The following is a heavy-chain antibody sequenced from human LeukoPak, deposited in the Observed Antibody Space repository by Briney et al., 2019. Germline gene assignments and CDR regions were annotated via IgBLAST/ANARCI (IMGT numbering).Heavy chain of an antibody. CDR1: GFTFSSNY. D-gene: IGHD3-16*01. CDR3: ARDNLGGDPGYFDY. V-gene: IGHV3-53*01. Sequence: GGSLRLTCAASGFTFSSNYMSWVRQAPGKGLEWVSVIYSSGSTYYADSVKGRFTISRDNSKNTLYLQMNSLRPEGTAVYYCARDNLGGDPGYFDYWGQGTLVTVSS. J-gene: IGHJ4*02. CDR2: IYSSGST.